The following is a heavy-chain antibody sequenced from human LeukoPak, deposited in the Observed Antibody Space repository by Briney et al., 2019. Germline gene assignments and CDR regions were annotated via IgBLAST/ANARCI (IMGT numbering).Heavy chain of an antibody. V-gene: IGHV3-53*01. J-gene: IGHJ3*02. Sequence: GGSLRLSCAASGFTVSSNYMSWVRQAPGKGLEWVSVIYSGGSTYYADSVKGRFTISRDNSKNTLYLQMNGLRAEDTAVYYCARERSASDAFDIWGQGTMVTVSS. CDR3: ARERSASDAFDI. CDR2: IYSGGST. CDR1: GFTVSSNY.